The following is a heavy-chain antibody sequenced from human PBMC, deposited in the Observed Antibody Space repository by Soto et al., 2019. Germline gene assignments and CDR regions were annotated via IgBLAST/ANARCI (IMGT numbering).Heavy chain of an antibody. Sequence: QVQLVQSGAEVRKPGASVKVSCKASGYTFNNYFMHWVRQAPAQGLEWMGVITPSSGSTTYAQRFQGRLTMTRDTSTSTVYMELRSLRSEDTAVYFCARDLVPIWNYVGLAPGAQHWFDPGGQGTLVTVSS. J-gene: IGHJ5*02. CDR2: ITPSSGST. CDR1: GYTFNNYF. D-gene: IGHD1-7*01. V-gene: IGHV1-46*02. CDR3: ARDLVPIWNYVGLAPGAQHWFDP.